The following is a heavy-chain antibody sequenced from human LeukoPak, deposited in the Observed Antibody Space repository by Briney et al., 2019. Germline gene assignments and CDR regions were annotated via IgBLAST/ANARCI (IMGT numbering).Heavy chain of an antibody. J-gene: IGHJ4*02. V-gene: IGHV4-39*01. D-gene: IGHD6-13*01. Sequence: ASETLSLTCTVSGGSISSSSYYWGWIRQPPGKGLEWIGSIYYSGSTYYNPSLKSRVTISVDTSKNQFSLKLSSVTAADTAVYYCARQEGSSPGADYWGQGTLVTVSS. CDR3: ARQEGSSPGADY. CDR2: IYYSGST. CDR1: GGSISSSSYY.